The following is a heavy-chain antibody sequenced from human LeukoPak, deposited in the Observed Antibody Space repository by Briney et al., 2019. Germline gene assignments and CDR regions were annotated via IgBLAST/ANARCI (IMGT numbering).Heavy chain of an antibody. D-gene: IGHD5-24*01. V-gene: IGHV6-1*01. CDR2: TYYRSKWYN. CDR3: AITQATVKIPTNKSGGFDH. Sequence: SETLSLTCAISGDSVSSNSAAWNWIRQSPSRGLEWLGRTYYRSKWYNDYEVSVKSRITINPDTSKNKFSLQMNSVTPEYEAGYYCAITQATVKIPTNKSGGFDHWARGPRVTVSS. J-gene: IGHJ4*02. CDR1: GDSVSSNSAA.